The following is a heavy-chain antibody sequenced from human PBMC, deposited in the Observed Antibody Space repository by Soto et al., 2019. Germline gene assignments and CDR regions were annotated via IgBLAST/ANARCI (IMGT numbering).Heavy chain of an antibody. CDR1: GGSISSGGYY. CDR2: LYYSGNT. CDR3: ATTTGSGREGYFDY. J-gene: IGHJ4*02. V-gene: IGHV4-31*03. Sequence: QVQLQESGPGLVKPSQTLSLTCTVSGGSISSGGYYWSWIRQHPGKGLEWIGYLYYSGNTYNNPSLKSRIIISVDTSKNQFSLKLSSVTAADTAVYYCATTTGSGREGYFDYWGQGILVTVSS. D-gene: IGHD3-10*01.